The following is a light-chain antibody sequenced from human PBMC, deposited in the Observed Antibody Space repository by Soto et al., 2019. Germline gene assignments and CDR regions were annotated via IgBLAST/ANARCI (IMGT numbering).Light chain of an antibody. CDR1: QSVGSY. Sequence: EIVLTQSPATLSLSPGERATLSCRASQSVGSYLTWYQQKPGQAPRLLIYETSKRATGIPARFSGSGPGTEFTLTISSLEPEDFAVYYCQQRSSWPRTFGQGTKVDIK. J-gene: IGKJ1*01. CDR2: ETS. CDR3: QQRSSWPRT. V-gene: IGKV3-11*01.